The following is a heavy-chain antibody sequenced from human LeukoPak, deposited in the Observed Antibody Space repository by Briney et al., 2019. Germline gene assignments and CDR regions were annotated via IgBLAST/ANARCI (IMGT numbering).Heavy chain of an antibody. V-gene: IGHV1-18*01. CDR2: ISAYNGNT. CDR3: ARDVGGENYDFWSGLYYYYYMDV. D-gene: IGHD3-3*01. Sequence: GASVKVSCKASGYTFTSYGISWVRQAPGQGLEWMGWISAYNGNTNYAQELQGRVTMTTDTSTSTAYMELRSPRSDDTAVYYCARDVGGENYDFWSGLYYYYYMDVWGKGTTVTVSS. CDR1: GYTFTSYG. J-gene: IGHJ6*03.